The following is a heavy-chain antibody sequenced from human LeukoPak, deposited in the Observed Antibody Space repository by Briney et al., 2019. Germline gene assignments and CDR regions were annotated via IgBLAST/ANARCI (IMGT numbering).Heavy chain of an antibody. J-gene: IGHJ4*02. V-gene: IGHV4-59*01. CDR1: GGSITSYY. Sequence: PSETLSLTCTVSGGSITSYYWSWIRQPPGKGLERIGYIHYSGRTNYNPSLKSRVTISVDTSKIQFSLRLTSVTAADTAVYYCARHDYGDTRDYWGPGTLVTVSS. CDR3: ARHDYGDTRDY. CDR2: IHYSGRT. D-gene: IGHD4-17*01.